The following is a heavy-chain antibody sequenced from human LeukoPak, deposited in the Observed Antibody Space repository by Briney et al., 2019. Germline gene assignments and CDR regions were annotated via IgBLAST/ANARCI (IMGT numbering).Heavy chain of an antibody. D-gene: IGHD5-12*01. V-gene: IGHV1-69*04. CDR3: ARDGVATSYYYYGMDV. J-gene: IGHJ6*02. CDR2: IFPILGIA. CDR1: GGTFSSYA. Sequence: SVKVSCKASGGTFSSYAISWVRQAPRQWLEWMGRIFPILGIANYAQKFQGRVAITADKSTSTAYMELSSLRSEDTAVYYCARDGVATSYYYYGMDVWGQGTTVTVSS.